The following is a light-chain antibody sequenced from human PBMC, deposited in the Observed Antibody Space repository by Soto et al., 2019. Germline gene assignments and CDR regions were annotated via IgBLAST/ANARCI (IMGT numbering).Light chain of an antibody. CDR3: ASWDDSLSGFV. CDR1: DSNIGSFT. Sequence: QSVLTQPQAASGTPWQRVPIYCAGGDSNIGSFTVHWFQQVPVTAPKPLIQTTYQRPYGVPDRFSGSKSGNSGSLAISGLQPEDEGDYYCASWDDSLSGFVFGTGTKLTGL. CDR2: TTY. J-gene: IGLJ1*01. V-gene: IGLV1-44*01.